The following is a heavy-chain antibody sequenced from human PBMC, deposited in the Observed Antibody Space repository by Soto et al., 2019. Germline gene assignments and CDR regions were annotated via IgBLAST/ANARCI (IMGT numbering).Heavy chain of an antibody. D-gene: IGHD3-22*01. Sequence: QVQLVQSGAEVKKPGSSVKVSCKASGGTFSSYAISWVRQAPGQGLEWMGGIIPIFGTANYAQKFQGRVTITADKSTSTAYMELSSLRSEDTAVYYCARPQYYYDSSGYLTNYFDYWGQGTLVTVSS. J-gene: IGHJ4*02. CDR1: GGTFSSYA. CDR3: ARPQYYYDSSGYLTNYFDY. V-gene: IGHV1-69*06. CDR2: IIPIFGTA.